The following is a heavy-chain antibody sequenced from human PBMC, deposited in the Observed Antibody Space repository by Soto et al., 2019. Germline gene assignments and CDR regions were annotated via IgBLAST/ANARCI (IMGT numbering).Heavy chain of an antibody. CDR2: INHSGST. V-gene: IGHV4-34*01. Sequence: QVQLQQWGAGLLKPSETLSLTCAVYGGSFSGYYWSWIRQPPGKGLEWIGEINHSGSTNYNPSLKSRVTISVDTSNNQFSLKLSSVTAADTAVYYCARGKGRYCSSTSCYAVTNWGQGTLVTVSS. CDR1: GGSFSGYY. J-gene: IGHJ4*02. D-gene: IGHD2-2*01. CDR3: ARGKGRYCSSTSCYAVTN.